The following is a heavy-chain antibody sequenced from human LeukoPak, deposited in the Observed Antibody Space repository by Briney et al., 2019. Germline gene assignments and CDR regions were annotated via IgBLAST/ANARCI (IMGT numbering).Heavy chain of an antibody. CDR1: GFNFSSYG. D-gene: IGHD6-19*01. Sequence: PGRSLRLSCAASGFNFSSYGMHWVRQAPGKGLEWVAIIWYDGSNKYHADSVKGRFTISRDNSKNTLFLQMDSLRAEDTAVYYCARSHPGTTVDGYWGQGTLVTVSS. V-gene: IGHV3-33*01. J-gene: IGHJ4*02. CDR3: ARSHPGTTVDGY. CDR2: IWYDGSNK.